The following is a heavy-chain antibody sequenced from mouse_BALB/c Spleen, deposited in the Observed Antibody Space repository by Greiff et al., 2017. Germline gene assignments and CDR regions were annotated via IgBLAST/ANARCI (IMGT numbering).Heavy chain of an antibody. CDR1: GDSITSGY. Sequence: EVQRVESGPSLVKPSQTLSLTCSVTGDSITSGYWNWIRKFPGNKLEYMGYISYSGSTYYNPSLKSRISITRDTSKNQYYLQLNSVTTEDTATYYCARGYDYGWYFDVWGAGTTVTVSS. V-gene: IGHV3-8*02. CDR3: ARGYDYGWYFDV. J-gene: IGHJ1*01. D-gene: IGHD2-4*01. CDR2: ISYSGST.